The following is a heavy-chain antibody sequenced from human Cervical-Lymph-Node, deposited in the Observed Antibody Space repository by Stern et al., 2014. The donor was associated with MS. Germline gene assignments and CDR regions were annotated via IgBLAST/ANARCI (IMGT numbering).Heavy chain of an antibody. J-gene: IGHJ6*02. Sequence: QVQLVKSGTEVKKPGASVKVSCKASGDTFGTYGVNWVRQAPGQRLEWLGWISGYKGNTNYAQRLQGRVTLTTDTSTTTAYMELRSLRSDDTAVYYCAIMGTNGIDVWGQGTTVTVSS. CDR2: ISGYKGNT. V-gene: IGHV1-18*01. CDR1: GDTFGTYG. D-gene: IGHD5-18*01. CDR3: AIMGTNGIDV.